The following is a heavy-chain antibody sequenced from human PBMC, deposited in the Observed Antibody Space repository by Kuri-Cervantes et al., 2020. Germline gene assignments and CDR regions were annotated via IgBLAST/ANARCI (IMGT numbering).Heavy chain of an antibody. CDR3: AKDYPGAGHAFDI. CDR1: GVTFSDYD. CDR2: ISGSGGST. Sequence: GGSLRLSCAASGVTFSDYDMTWVRQAPGKGLEWVSGISGSGGSTYYADSVKGRFTISRDNSKNTLYLQMNSLRAEDTAVYYCAKDYPGAGHAFDIWGQGTMVTVSS. V-gene: IGHV3-23*01. D-gene: IGHD3-10*01. J-gene: IGHJ3*02.